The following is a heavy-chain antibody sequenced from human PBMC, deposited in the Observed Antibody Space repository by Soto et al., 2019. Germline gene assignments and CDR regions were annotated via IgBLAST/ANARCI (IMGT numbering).Heavy chain of an antibody. Sequence: SVKVSCKASGFTFTSSAVQWVRQARGQRLEWIGWLVVGSGNTNYAQKFQERVTITRDMSTSTAYMELSSLRSEDTAVYYCAAEGMELRSGRFGYYYYGMDVWGQGTTVTVSS. J-gene: IGHJ6*02. CDR3: AAEGMELRSGRFGYYYYGMDV. D-gene: IGHD3-10*02. CDR2: LVVGSGNT. V-gene: IGHV1-58*01. CDR1: GFTFTSSA.